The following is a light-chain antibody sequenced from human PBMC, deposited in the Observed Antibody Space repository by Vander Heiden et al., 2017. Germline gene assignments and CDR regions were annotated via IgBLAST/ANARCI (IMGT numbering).Light chain of an antibody. V-gene: IGLV1-51*01. Sequence: QSVLTQPPSVSAAPGQKVPISCSGSSSNIGNNYVSWYQQLPGTAPKLLIYDNNKRPSGIPDRFSGSKSGTSATLGITGLQTGDEADYYCGTWDSSLSALFGGGTKLTVL. CDR2: DNN. CDR1: SSNIGNNY. J-gene: IGLJ2*01. CDR3: GTWDSSLSAL.